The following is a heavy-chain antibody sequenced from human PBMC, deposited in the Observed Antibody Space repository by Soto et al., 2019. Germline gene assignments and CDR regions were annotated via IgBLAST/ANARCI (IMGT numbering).Heavy chain of an antibody. CDR1: GGSISIGGYY. CDR3: ARSVFP. V-gene: IGHV4-31*03. CDR2: IYYSGST. J-gene: IGHJ5*02. Sequence: QVQLQESGPGLVKPSQTLSLTCTVSGGSISIGGYYWNWIRQHPGKCLEWIGYIYYSGSTYYNPSLKSRFTISVDTSKNHFSLKLSSVTAADTAVYYCARSVFPWGQGTLVTVSS.